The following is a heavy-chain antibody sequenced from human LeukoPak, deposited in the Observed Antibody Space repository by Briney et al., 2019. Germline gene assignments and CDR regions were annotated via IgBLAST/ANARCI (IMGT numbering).Heavy chain of an antibody. Sequence: GGSLRLSCAASGFTFRNYVIHWVRQAPGKGLEWVAVTSSDLNVKLYADSVKARFTISRDNSRSTLYLQMNSLRPEDTAIYYCAREGYYGSGSPPSLYFDYWGQGTLVTVSS. J-gene: IGHJ4*02. CDR3: AREGYYGSGSPPSLYFDY. CDR1: GFTFRNYV. CDR2: TSSDLNVK. D-gene: IGHD3-10*01. V-gene: IGHV3-30-3*01.